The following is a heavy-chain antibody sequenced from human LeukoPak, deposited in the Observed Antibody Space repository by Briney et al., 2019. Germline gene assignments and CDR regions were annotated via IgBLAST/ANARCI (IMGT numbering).Heavy chain of an antibody. CDR1: GYTFTSYA. Sequence: ASVKVSCKASGYTFTSYAMHWVRQAPGQRLEWTGWINAGNGNTKYPQKFQGRVTITRDTSASTAYMELSSLRSEDTAVYYCARADGGNSVVDYWGQGTLVTVSS. D-gene: IGHD4-23*01. CDR2: INAGNGNT. V-gene: IGHV1-3*01. CDR3: ARADGGNSVVDY. J-gene: IGHJ4*02.